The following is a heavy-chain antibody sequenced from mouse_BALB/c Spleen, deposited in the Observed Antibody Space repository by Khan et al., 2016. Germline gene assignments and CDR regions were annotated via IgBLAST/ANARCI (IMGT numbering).Heavy chain of an antibody. J-gene: IGHJ4*01. V-gene: IGHV3-1*02. CDR3: ARPIYGSSPYYAMDY. Sequence: EVQLQESGPDLVKPSQSLSLTCTVTGYSITSGYSWHWIRQFPGNKLEWMGYIHYSGNTNYNPSLKSRISITRDTSKNQFFLQLNSVTTEYTATYYCARPIYGSSPYYAMDYWGQGTSVTVSS. CDR2: IHYSGNT. CDR1: GYSITSGYS. D-gene: IGHD1-1*01.